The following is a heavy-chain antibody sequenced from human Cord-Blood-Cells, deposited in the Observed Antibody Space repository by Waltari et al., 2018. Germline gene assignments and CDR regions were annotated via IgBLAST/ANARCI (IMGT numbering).Heavy chain of an antibody. CDR1: GGSISSSSYY. CDR2: IYYSGST. Sequence: QLQLQESGPGLVKPSETLSLTCTVSGGSISSSSYYWGWIRQPPGKGLEWIGSIYYSGSTHYNPSLKGRVTISVDTSKNQFSLKLSSVTAADTAVYYCARRLATIFGVVIGFDYWGQGTLVTVSS. D-gene: IGHD3-3*01. V-gene: IGHV4-39*01. CDR3: ARRLATIFGVVIGFDY. J-gene: IGHJ4*02.